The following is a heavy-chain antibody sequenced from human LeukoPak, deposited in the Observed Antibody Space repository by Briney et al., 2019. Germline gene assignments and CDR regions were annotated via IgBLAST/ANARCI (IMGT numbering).Heavy chain of an antibody. V-gene: IGHV4-59*12. Sequence: SETLSLTCTVSGGSISSYYWSWIRQSPGKGLEWIGYVYYSGSTNYNPSLESRVTISVDTSKNQFSLKLSSVTAADTAVYYCAREGYCSSTSCYEIEISQRNPPRNNWFDPWGQGTLVTVSS. D-gene: IGHD2-2*01. CDR3: AREGYCSSTSCYEIEISQRNPPRNNWFDP. J-gene: IGHJ5*02. CDR2: VYYSGST. CDR1: GGSISSYY.